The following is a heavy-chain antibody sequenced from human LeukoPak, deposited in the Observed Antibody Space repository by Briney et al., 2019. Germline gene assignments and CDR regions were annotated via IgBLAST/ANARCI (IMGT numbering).Heavy chain of an antibody. Sequence: SETLSLTCTVSGASLSSYYCSWIRQSPGKGLEWIGLISYSGSTKYNSSLESRVTISADTSKSQCSLKLSSVTAADTAVYYCARSPTLYFGADYWGQGTLVTVSS. J-gene: IGHJ4*02. CDR2: ISYSGST. CDR1: GASLSSYY. D-gene: IGHD3-10*01. CDR3: ARSPTLYFGADY. V-gene: IGHV4-59*01.